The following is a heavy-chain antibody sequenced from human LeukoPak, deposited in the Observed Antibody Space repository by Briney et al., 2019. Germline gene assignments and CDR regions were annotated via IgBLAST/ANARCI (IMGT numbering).Heavy chain of an antibody. CDR2: IYYSGST. Sequence: PSETLSLTCTVSGGSISSSSYYWGWIRQPPGKGLEWIGSIYYSGSTYYNPSLKSRVTISVDTSKNQFSLKLSSVTAADTAVYYCARDGRDDYVKPWYYGMDVWGQGTTVTVSS. J-gene: IGHJ6*02. CDR3: ARDGRDDYVKPWYYGMDV. V-gene: IGHV4-39*07. D-gene: IGHD3-16*01. CDR1: GGSISSSSYY.